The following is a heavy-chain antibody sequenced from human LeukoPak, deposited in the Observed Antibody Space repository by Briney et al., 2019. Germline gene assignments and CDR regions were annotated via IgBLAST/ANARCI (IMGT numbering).Heavy chain of an antibody. CDR3: ARGGVPYGFDI. Sequence: GGSLRLSCVDSGFTFSSCWMFWVRQAPGKGLVWVSHIYVDGSRTSYADFAKGRFTISRDNAQKTLYLQMSSLRVEDTAVYYCARGGVPYGFDIWGQGTMVTVSS. J-gene: IGHJ3*02. V-gene: IGHV3-74*01. D-gene: IGHD4/OR15-4a*01. CDR2: IYVDGSRT. CDR1: GFTFSSCW.